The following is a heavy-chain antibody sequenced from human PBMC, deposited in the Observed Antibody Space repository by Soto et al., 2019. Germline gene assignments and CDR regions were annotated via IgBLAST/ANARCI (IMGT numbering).Heavy chain of an antibody. J-gene: IGHJ4*02. V-gene: IGHV4-30-2*01. Sequence: PSETLSLTCTVSGGSISSGGYSWSWIRQPPGKGLEWIGYIYHSGSTYYNPSLKSRVTISVDRSKNQFSLKLSSVTAADTAVYYCARGGYSNYFDYWGQGTLVTVSS. D-gene: IGHD4-4*01. CDR3: ARGGYSNYFDY. CDR1: GGSISSGGYS. CDR2: IYHSGST.